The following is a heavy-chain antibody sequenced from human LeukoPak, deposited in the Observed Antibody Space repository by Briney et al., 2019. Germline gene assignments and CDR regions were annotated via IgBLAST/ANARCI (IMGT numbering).Heavy chain of an antibody. Sequence: SETLSLTCTVFGGSISSYYWNWIRQPPGKGLEWIGYIYYSGSTNYNPSLKSRVTISVDTSKNQFSLKLSSVTAADTAVYYCARGIYCISSSCYTGNWFDPWGQGTLVTVSS. CDR2: IYYSGST. CDR3: ARGIYCISSSCYTGNWFDP. J-gene: IGHJ5*02. CDR1: GGSISSYY. D-gene: IGHD2-2*02. V-gene: IGHV4-59*01.